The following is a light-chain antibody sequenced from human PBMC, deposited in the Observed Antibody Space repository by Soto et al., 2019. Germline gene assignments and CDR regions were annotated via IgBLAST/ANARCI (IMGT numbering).Light chain of an antibody. CDR3: QQYYNWRPR. CDR2: AAS. CDR1: QSISSS. Sequence: EVVMTQSPATLSVSPGDTATLSFRASQSISSSLAWYQRKPGQPPRLLIYAASTRATGVPARFSGSGSGTEFTLTISRLQSEDFAVYYCQQYYNWRPRFGQGTKVDIK. V-gene: IGKV3-15*01. J-gene: IGKJ1*01.